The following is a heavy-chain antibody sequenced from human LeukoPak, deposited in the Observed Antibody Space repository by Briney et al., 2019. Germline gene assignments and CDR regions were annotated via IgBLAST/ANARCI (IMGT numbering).Heavy chain of an antibody. D-gene: IGHD2-2*01. V-gene: IGHV4-59*01. J-gene: IGHJ5*02. CDR1: GASITSYY. CDR3: ARLGGCTTTSCYVHWFDP. Sequence: SETLSLTCTVSGASITSYYWSWIRQPPGKGLEWIGYIYYSGSTSYNPSLKSRVTISVDTSKNQFSLKLYSVTAADTAVYYCARLGGCTTTSCYVHWFDPWGQGTLVTVSS. CDR2: IYYSGST.